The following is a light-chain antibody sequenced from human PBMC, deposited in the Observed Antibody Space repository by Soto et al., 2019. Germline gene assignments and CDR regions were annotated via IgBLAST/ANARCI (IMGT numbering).Light chain of an antibody. V-gene: IGKV3-20*01. CDR3: QQFSSYPLT. Sequence: FVLTQSPGTLSLSPWERATLSCRASQTVRNNYLAWYQQRPGQAPRLLIYDASSRATGIPDRFSGGGSGTDFTLTISRLEPEDFAVYYCQQFSSYPLTFGGGTKVDIK. CDR2: DAS. CDR1: QTVRNNY. J-gene: IGKJ4*01.